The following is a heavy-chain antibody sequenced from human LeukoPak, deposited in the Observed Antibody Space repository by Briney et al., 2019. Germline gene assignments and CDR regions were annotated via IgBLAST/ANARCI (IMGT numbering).Heavy chain of an antibody. D-gene: IGHD2-21*01. Sequence: ASVKVSCKASGGIFSNYAISWVRQAPGQGLERMGGIIPIFGTANYAEKFRGRVTITADETTSTAYMELSRLKSEDTAVYYCARDSSEFRSLIPHWGQGTLVTVSS. CDR2: IIPIFGTA. J-gene: IGHJ1*01. V-gene: IGHV1-69*13. CDR1: GGIFSNYA. CDR3: ARDSSEFRSLIPH.